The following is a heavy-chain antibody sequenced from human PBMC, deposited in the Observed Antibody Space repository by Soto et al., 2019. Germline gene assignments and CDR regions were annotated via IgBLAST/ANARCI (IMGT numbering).Heavy chain of an antibody. CDR3: ARQRTSVLTQAYFEY. J-gene: IGHJ4*02. D-gene: IGHD2-8*01. Sequence: ESLSLTRTFSGGCVGTSNDDWGWIRQSPGKGLEWIGSVYYRGRSYSKSSVKSRVTISVDTSKNQFSLNLNSVTASDTAVYYCARQRTSVLTQAYFEYWGPGALVTVSA. CDR2: VYYRGRS. V-gene: IGHV4-39*01. CDR1: GGCVGTSNDD.